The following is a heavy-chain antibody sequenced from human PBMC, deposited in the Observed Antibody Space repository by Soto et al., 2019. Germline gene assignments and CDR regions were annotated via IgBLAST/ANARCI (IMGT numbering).Heavy chain of an antibody. CDR3: ARLQAAAGDNDLPFDY. CDR2: IDPSDSYT. D-gene: IGHD6-13*01. J-gene: IGHJ4*02. CDR1: GYSFTSYW. V-gene: IGHV5-10-1*01. Sequence: GESLTISCKGSGYSFTSYWISWVRQMPGKGLERMGRIDPSDSYTNYCPSFQGHVTISADKSIRTAYLQWSRLKASDTAMYYCARLQAAAGDNDLPFDYWGQGTLVTVS.